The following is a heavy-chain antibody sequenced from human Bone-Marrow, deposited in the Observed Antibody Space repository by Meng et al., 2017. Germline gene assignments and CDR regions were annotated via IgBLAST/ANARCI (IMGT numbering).Heavy chain of an antibody. V-gene: IGHV4-34*01. Sequence: SETLSLTCAVYGGSFSGYYWSWIRQPPGKGLEWIGEINHSGSTNYNPSLKSRVTISVDTSKNQFSLKLSSVTAEDTAVYYCAREDYGDSFDYWGQGTLVTVSS. J-gene: IGHJ4*02. CDR3: AREDYGDSFDY. D-gene: IGHD4-17*01. CDR2: INHSGST. CDR1: GGSFSGYY.